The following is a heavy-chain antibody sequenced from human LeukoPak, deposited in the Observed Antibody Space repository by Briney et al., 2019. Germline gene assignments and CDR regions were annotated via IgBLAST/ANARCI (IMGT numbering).Heavy chain of an antibody. D-gene: IGHD3-10*01. CDR2: IRYDGSNK. V-gene: IGHV3-30*02. Sequence: GGSLRLSCAASGFTFSSYGMHWVRQAPGKGLEWVAFIRYDGSNKYYADSVKGRFTISRDNSKNTLYLQMNSLRAEDTAVYYCAKEGLWFGEFSDYYYYYMDVWGKGTTVTISS. CDR1: GFTFSSYG. J-gene: IGHJ6*03. CDR3: AKEGLWFGEFSDYYYYYMDV.